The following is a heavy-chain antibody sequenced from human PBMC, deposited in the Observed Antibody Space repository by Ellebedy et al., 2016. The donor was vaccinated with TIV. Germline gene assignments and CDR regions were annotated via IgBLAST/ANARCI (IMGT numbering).Heavy chain of an antibody. V-gene: IGHV1-8*01. CDR3: ARNGWELLRGNWFDP. J-gene: IGHJ5*02. CDR2: MNPNSGNT. D-gene: IGHD1-26*01. Sequence: AASVKVSCKASGYTFTSYDINWVRQATGQGLEWMGWMNPNSGNTGYAQKFQGRVTMTRNTSISTAYMELSSLRSEDTAGYYCARNGWELLRGNWFDPWGQGTLVTVSS. CDR1: GYTFTSYD.